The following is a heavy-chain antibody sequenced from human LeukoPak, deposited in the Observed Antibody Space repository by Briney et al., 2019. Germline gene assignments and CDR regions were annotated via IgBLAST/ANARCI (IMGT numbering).Heavy chain of an antibody. CDR1: GGSFSGYY. D-gene: IGHD2-2*01. CDR2: INHSGST. V-gene: IGHV4-34*01. CDR3: ARHVRGYCSSTSCSNYYYYYMDV. Sequence: PSETLSLTCAVYGGSFSGYYWSWIRQPPGKGLEWIGEINHSGSTNYNPSLKSRVTISVDTSKNQFSLKLSSVTAADTAVYYCARHVRGYCSSTSCSNYYYYYMDVWGKGTTVTVSS. J-gene: IGHJ6*03.